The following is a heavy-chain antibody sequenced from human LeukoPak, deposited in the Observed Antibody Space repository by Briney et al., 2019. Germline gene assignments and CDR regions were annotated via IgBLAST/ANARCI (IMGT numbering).Heavy chain of an antibody. CDR1: GGSISSYY. J-gene: IGHJ4*02. D-gene: IGHD3-10*01. V-gene: IGHV4-59*01. CDR3: ARGGYYGSGSYYPDY. Sequence: SETLSLTCTVSGGSISSYYWSWIQQPPGKGLEWIGYIYYSGSTNYNPSLKSRVTISVDTSKNQFSLKLSSVTAADTAVYYCARGGYYGSGSYYPDYWGQGTLVTVSS. CDR2: IYYSGST.